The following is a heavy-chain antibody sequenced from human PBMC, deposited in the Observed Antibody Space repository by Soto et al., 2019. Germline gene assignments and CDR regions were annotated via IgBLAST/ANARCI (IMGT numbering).Heavy chain of an antibody. J-gene: IGHJ4*02. D-gene: IGHD6-19*01. V-gene: IGHV3-23*01. CDR2: ISGSGGST. CDR1: GFTFRSYA. CDR3: AKTLGGWAVYYFDY. Sequence: GSLRLSCAAFGFTFRSYAMSWVRQAPGKGLEWVSAISGSGGSTYYXDSVKGRFTISRDNSKNTLYLQMNSLRAEDTAVYYCAKTLGGWAVYYFDYWGQGTLVTVSS.